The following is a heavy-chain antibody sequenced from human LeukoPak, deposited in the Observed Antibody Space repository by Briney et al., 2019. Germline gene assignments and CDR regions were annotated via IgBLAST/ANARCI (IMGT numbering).Heavy chain of an antibody. Sequence: SETLSLTCTVSGGSISSGGYYWSWIRQHPGKGLEWIGYIYYSGSTYYNPSLKSRVTISVDTSKNQFSLKLTSVTAADTAVYYCARLEIMDDLGYPGGVFDYWGQGTLVTVSS. CDR2: IYYSGST. CDR1: GGSISSGGYY. J-gene: IGHJ4*02. CDR3: ARLEIMDDLGYPGGVFDY. D-gene: IGHD2-15*01. V-gene: IGHV4-31*03.